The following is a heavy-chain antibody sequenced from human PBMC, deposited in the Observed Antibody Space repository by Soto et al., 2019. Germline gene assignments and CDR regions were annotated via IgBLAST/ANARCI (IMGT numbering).Heavy chain of an antibody. J-gene: IGHJ6*02. D-gene: IGHD6-19*01. CDR2: IYYSGST. CDR1: GGSISSSSYY. Sequence: PSETLSLTCTVSGGSISSSSYYWGWIRQPPGKGLEWIGSIYYSGSTYYNPSLKSRVTISVDTSKNQFSLKLSSVTAADTAVYYCARDPDGSGWYGMDVWGQGTTVTVSS. CDR3: ARDPDGSGWYGMDV. V-gene: IGHV4-39*02.